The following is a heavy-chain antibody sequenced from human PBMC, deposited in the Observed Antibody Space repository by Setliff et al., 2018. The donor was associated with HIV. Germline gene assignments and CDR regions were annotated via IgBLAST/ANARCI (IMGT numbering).Heavy chain of an antibody. D-gene: IGHD6-13*01. Sequence: ASVKVSCKASGGTFSSYAISWVRQAPGQGLEWMGWISAYNGNTNYAQKLQGRVTMTTDTSTSTAYMELRSLRSDDTAVYYCARDVEGIAADYRGQGTLVTVYS. V-gene: IGHV1-18*01. CDR1: GGTFSSYA. CDR2: ISAYNGNT. J-gene: IGHJ4*02. CDR3: ARDVEGIAADY.